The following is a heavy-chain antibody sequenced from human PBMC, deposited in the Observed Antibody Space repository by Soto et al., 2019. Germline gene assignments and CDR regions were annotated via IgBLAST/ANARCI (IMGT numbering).Heavy chain of an antibody. CDR2: ISSSSSYI. CDR3: ARAQPVFYDFWSGYCDY. Sequence: GGSLRLSCAASGFTFSSYSMNWFRQAPGKGLEWVSSISSSSSYIYYADSVKGRFTISRDNAKNSLYLQMNSLRAEDTAVYYCARAQPVFYDFWSGYCDYWGQGTLVTVSS. D-gene: IGHD3-3*01. CDR1: GFTFSSYS. V-gene: IGHV3-21*01. J-gene: IGHJ4*02.